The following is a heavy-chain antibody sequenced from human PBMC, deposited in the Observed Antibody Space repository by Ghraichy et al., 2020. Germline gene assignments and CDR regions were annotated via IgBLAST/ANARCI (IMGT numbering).Heavy chain of an antibody. CDR2: ISGSGGST. J-gene: IGHJ6*02. CDR1: GFTFSSYA. V-gene: IGHV3-23*01. Sequence: GESLNISCAASGFTFSSYAMSWVRQAPGKGLEWVSAISGSGGSTYYADSVKGRFTISRDNSKNTLYLQMNSLGAEDTAVYYCAKDLPRAVATLVDWGRGYYYYYGMDVWGQGTTVTVSS. D-gene: IGHD5-12*01. CDR3: AKDLPRAVATLVDWGRGYYYYYGMDV.